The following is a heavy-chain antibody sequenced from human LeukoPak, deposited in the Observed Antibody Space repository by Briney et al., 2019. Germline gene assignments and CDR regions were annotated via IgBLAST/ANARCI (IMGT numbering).Heavy chain of an antibody. CDR1: GFTFRSYA. D-gene: IGHD6-19*01. CDR3: AKTTAGYSSGRYPGWPVDY. J-gene: IGHJ4*02. CDR2: ISGSGGDT. Sequence: GGSLRLSCAASGFTFRSYAIYWVRQAPGKGLEWVSGISGSGGDTYFADSVKDWFTISRDNSKNTVFLQMDRLRAEDTAVYYCAKTTAGYSSGRYPGWPVDYWGQGTLVTVSS. V-gene: IGHV3-23*01.